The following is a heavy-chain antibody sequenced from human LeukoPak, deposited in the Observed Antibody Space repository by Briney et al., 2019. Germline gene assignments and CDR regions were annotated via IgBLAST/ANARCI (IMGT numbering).Heavy chain of an antibody. CDR3: AKTAIVVVVADIDY. CDR2: ISYDGSNK. Sequence: GGALRLSCAASGFTFSSYGMHWVRQAPGKGLEWVAGISYDGSNKYYGHSVKGRFTISRDKSKNTLYLQLRCLRAEDTAVYYCAKTAIVVVVADIDYWGKGTLVTVSS. J-gene: IGHJ4*02. D-gene: IGHD2-15*01. V-gene: IGHV3-30*18. CDR1: GFTFSSYG.